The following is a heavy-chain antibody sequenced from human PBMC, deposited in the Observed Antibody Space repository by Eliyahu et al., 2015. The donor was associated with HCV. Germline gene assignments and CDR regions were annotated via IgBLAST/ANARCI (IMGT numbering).Heavy chain of an antibody. Sequence: QLQLQESGPGLVEPSGTLSLTCAVSGGSISSGSWWSWVRQPPGKGLEWIGEISHGGSTNYNPSLKSRITISVDNSKNQSSLKVTSVTAADTAVYYCARGRLYAWFDWGRGTLVTVSS. D-gene: IGHD3-10*01. CDR2: ISHGGST. CDR3: ARGRLYAWFD. CDR1: GGSISSGSW. V-gene: IGHV4-4*02. J-gene: IGHJ4*02.